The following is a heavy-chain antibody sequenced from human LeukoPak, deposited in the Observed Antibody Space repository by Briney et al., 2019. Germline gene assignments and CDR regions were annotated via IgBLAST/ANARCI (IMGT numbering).Heavy chain of an antibody. CDR3: AKDRAGPEMATAFDY. CDR1: GFTFDDYA. J-gene: IGHJ4*02. V-gene: IGHV3-9*01. D-gene: IGHD5-24*01. CDR2: ISWNSGSI. Sequence: GRSLRLSCAASGFTFDDYAMHWVRHAPGKGLEWVSGISWNSGSIGYADSVKGRFTISRDNAKNSLYLQMNSLRAEDTALYYCAKDRAGPEMATAFDYWGQGTLVTVSS.